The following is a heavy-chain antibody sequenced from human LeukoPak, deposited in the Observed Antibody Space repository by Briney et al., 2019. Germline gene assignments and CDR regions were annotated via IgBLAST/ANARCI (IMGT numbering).Heavy chain of an antibody. CDR1: GFTFDDYA. D-gene: IGHD3-3*01. J-gene: IGHJ4*02. CDR3: AKGTPTYYGFWSGYYLVDY. V-gene: IGHV3-43*02. CDR2: ISGDGGST. Sequence: PGGSLRLSCAASGFTFDDYAMHWVRQAPGKGLEWVSLISGDGGSTYYADSVKGRFTISRDNSKNSPYLQMNSLRTEDTALYYCAKGTPTYYGFWSGYYLVDYWGQGTLVTVSS.